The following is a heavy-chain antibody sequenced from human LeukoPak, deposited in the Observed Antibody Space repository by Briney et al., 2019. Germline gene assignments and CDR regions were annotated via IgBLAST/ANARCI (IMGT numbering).Heavy chain of an antibody. D-gene: IGHD1-1*01. Sequence: GGSLRLSCAASGFTFSSYWMNWARQAPGKGLEWVVVISYDGSNKDYADSVKGRFTISRDNSKNTLYLQMNSLRAEDTAVYFCASHRGDYATGYFDYWGQGTLVTVSS. CDR1: GFTFSSYW. V-gene: IGHV3-30-3*01. CDR3: ASHRGDYATGYFDY. J-gene: IGHJ4*02. CDR2: ISYDGSNK.